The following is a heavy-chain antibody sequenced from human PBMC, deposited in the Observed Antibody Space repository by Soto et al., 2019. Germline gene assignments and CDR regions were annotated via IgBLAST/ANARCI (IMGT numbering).Heavy chain of an antibody. CDR3: ARDHIKFTYCSGGSCYSSWFDP. J-gene: IGHJ5*02. D-gene: IGHD2-15*01. V-gene: IGHV1-46*03. Sequence: ASVKVSCAASGYTFTSYYMHWVRQAPGQGLEWMGIINPSGGSTSYAQKFQGRVTMTRDTSTSTVYMELSSLRSEDTAVYYCARDHIKFTYCSGGSCYSSWFDPWGQGTLVIVSS. CDR1: GYTFTSYY. CDR2: INPSGGST.